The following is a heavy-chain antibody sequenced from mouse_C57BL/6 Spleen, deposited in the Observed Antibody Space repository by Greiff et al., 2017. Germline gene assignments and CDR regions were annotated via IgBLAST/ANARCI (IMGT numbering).Heavy chain of an antibody. J-gene: IGHJ4*01. CDR1: GYTFTSYW. CDR3: ERGGLWRGARDY. CDR2: IHPNSGST. Sequence: QVQLQQPGAELVKPGASVKLSCKASGYTFTSYWMHWVKQRPGQGLEWIGMIHPNSGSTNYNEKFKSKATLTVDKSSSTAYMQLSSLPSEDSAVYYWERGGLWRGARDYGGQGTSVTVSS. V-gene: IGHV1-64*01.